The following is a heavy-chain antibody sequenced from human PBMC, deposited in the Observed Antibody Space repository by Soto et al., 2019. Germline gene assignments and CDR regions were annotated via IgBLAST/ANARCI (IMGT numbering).Heavy chain of an antibody. CDR2: IIPIFGTA. Sequence: ASVKVSCKASGGTFSSYAISWVRQAPGQWLEWMGGIIPIFGTANYAQKFQGRVTITADESTSTAYMELSSLRSEDTAVYYCGYNWNDGPPLGYWGQGTLVTV. V-gene: IGHV1-69*13. CDR3: GYNWNDGPPLGY. CDR1: GGTFSSYA. D-gene: IGHD1-20*01. J-gene: IGHJ4*02.